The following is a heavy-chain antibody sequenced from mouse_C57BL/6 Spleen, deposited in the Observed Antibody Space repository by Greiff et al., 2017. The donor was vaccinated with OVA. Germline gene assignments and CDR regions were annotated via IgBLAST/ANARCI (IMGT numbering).Heavy chain of an antibody. CDR3: TIPIYYYGSAFAY. Sequence: VQLQQSGAELVRPGASVTLSCKASGYTFTDYEMHWVKQTPVHGLEWIGAIDPETGGTAYNQKFKGKAILTPDKSSSTAYMELRSLTSEDSAVYYCTIPIYYYGSAFAYWGQGTLVTVSA. CDR1: GYTFTDYE. CDR2: IDPETGGT. J-gene: IGHJ3*01. D-gene: IGHD1-1*01. V-gene: IGHV1-15*01.